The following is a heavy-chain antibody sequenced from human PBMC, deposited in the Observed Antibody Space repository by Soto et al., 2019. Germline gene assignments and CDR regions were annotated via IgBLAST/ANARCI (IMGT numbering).Heavy chain of an antibody. CDR1: GYTFTGYY. Sequence: QVQLVQSGAEVKKPGASVKVSCKASGYTFTGYYMHRVRQAPGQGLEWMGWINPNSGGTNYAQKFQGWVTMTRDTSISTAYMELSRLRSDDTAVYYCAREEYDFWSGWGNGAFDIWGQGTMVTVSS. CDR2: INPNSGGT. J-gene: IGHJ3*02. D-gene: IGHD3-3*01. V-gene: IGHV1-2*04. CDR3: AREEYDFWSGWGNGAFDI.